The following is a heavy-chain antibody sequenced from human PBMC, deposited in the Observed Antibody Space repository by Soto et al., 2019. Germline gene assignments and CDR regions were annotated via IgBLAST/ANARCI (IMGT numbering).Heavy chain of an antibody. D-gene: IGHD6-13*01. CDR2: INPNSGGT. CDR1: GDTFTGYY. V-gene: IGHV1-2*04. Sequence: ASVKVSCKASGDTFTGYYMHWVRQAPGQGLEWMGWINPNSGGTNYAQKFQGWVTMTRDTSISTAYMELSRLRSDDTAVYYCARVLTYLEEAGLYYYSVMDVWGQGTTVPVSS. J-gene: IGHJ6*02. CDR3: ARVLTYLEEAGLYYYSVMDV.